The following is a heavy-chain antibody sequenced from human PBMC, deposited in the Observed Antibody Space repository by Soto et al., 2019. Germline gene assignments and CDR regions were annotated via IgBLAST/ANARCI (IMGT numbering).Heavy chain of an antibody. Sequence: GGSLRLSCAASGFTFSRYSMNWVRQAPGKGLEWVSSISSTTNYIYYADSMKGRLTVSRDNAKNSVYLDMNSLSAEDTAVYYCARESEDLTSNFDYWGQGTLVTVSS. CDR3: ARESEDLTSNFDY. V-gene: IGHV3-21*01. J-gene: IGHJ4*02. CDR2: ISSTTNYI. CDR1: GFTFSRYS.